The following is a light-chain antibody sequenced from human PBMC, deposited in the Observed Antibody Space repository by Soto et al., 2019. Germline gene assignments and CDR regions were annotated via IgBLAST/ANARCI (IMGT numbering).Light chain of an antibody. CDR2: DAS. V-gene: IGKV3-11*01. CDR1: QSVSSY. Sequence: EIVLTQSPATLSLSPGERATLSCRASQSVSSYLAWYQQKPGQAPRLLIYDASNRATGIPARFSGSGSGTDFTLTTSSLEPDDFAVYYCQQRSHWPPAFGQGTKVEIK. CDR3: QQRSHWPPA. J-gene: IGKJ2*01.